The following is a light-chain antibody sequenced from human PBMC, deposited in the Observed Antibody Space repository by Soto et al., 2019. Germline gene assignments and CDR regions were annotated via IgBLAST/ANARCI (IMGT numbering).Light chain of an antibody. CDR3: QQGNNYPLT. J-gene: IGKJ4*01. CDR1: QGLSRY. V-gene: IGKV1-9*01. Sequence: IQLTQSPSSLSASVGDRVTITCRASQGLSRYLAWFQQKPGKAPKLLIYGASTLQRGVPSRFSGSGSEAAFTLTISSLQPEDFSTYFCQQGNNYPLTFGGGTRVDI. CDR2: GAS.